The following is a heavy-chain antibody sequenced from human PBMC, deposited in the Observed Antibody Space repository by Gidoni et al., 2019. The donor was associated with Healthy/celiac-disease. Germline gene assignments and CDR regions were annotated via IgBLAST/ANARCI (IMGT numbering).Heavy chain of an antibody. CDR3: ARHIKGWTQTYYDFWSGPPEVYYYGMDV. J-gene: IGHJ6*02. V-gene: IGHV4-39*01. D-gene: IGHD3-3*01. Sequence: QLQLQESGPGLVKPSETLSLTCTVSGGSISSSSYYLGWIRQPPGKGLEWIGSIYYSGSTYYNPSLKSRVTISVDTSKNQFSLKLSSVTAADTAVYYCARHIKGWTQTYYDFWSGPPEVYYYGMDVWGQGTTVTVSS. CDR1: GGSISSSSYY. CDR2: IYYSGST.